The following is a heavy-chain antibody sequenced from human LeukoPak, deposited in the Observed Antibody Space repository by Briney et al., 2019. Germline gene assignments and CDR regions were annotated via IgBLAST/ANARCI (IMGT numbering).Heavy chain of an antibody. D-gene: IGHD3-10*01. J-gene: IGHJ4*02. V-gene: IGHV4-34*01. CDR2: INHSGST. CDR1: GGSFSGYY. CDR3: AREDLYGSGSLNHFDY. Sequence: SETLSLTCAVYGGSFSGYYWSWIRQPPGKGLEWIGEINHSGSTNYNPSLRSRVTISVDTSKNQFTLKLSSVNAADTAVYYCAREDLYGSGSLNHFDYWGQGTLVTVSS.